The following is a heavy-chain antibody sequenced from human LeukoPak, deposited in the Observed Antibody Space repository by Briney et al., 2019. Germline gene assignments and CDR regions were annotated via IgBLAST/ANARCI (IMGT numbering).Heavy chain of an antibody. CDR3: ASWGPSITGTTASYFDY. CDR1: GYTFTGYY. Sequence: ASVKVSCTASGYTFTGYYMHWVRQAPGQGLEWMGLINPNSGGTNYAQKFQGRVTMTRDTSISTAYMELSRLRSDDTAVYYCASWGPSITGTTASYFDYWGQGTLVTVSS. D-gene: IGHD1-7*01. CDR2: INPNSGGT. V-gene: IGHV1-2*02. J-gene: IGHJ4*02.